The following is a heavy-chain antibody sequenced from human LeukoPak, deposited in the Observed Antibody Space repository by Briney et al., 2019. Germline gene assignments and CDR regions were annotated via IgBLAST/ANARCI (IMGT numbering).Heavy chain of an antibody. V-gene: IGHV3-48*03. CDR3: ARQQQQLWYD. J-gene: IGHJ4*02. Sequence: GGSLRLSRAASGFTFSSYEMNWVRQAPGKGLEWVSYISSSAGTTYYADSVKGRFTISRDNAKNSLYLQMNSLRAEDTAVYFCARQQQQLWYDWGQGTLVTVSS. CDR2: ISSSAGTT. D-gene: IGHD5-18*01. CDR1: GFTFSSYE.